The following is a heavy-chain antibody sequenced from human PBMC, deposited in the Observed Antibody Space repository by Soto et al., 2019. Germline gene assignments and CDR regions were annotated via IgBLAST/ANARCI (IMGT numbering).Heavy chain of an antibody. V-gene: IGHV4-59*01. Sequence: SETLSLTCTVSGGSISSYYWSWIRQPPGKGLEWIGYIYYSGSTNYNPSLKSRVTISVDTSKNQFSPKLSSVTAADTAVYYCATRRIAAALFDYWGQGTLVTVS. J-gene: IGHJ4*02. CDR2: IYYSGST. D-gene: IGHD6-13*01. CDR3: ATRRIAAALFDY. CDR1: GGSISSYY.